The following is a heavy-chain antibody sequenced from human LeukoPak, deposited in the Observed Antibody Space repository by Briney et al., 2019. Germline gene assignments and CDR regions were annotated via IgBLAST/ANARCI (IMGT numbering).Heavy chain of an antibody. CDR2: IMPNGDYI. V-gene: IGHV3-21*01. Sequence: PGGSLRLSCAASGFIFSRYTMNWVRQAPGKGLEWVSSIMPNGDYIYYADSMKGRFTISRDNAKNSLYLQMNSLRAEDTAVYYCAREGLRYFDWTPYYFDYWGQGTLVTVSS. D-gene: IGHD3-9*01. CDR3: AREGLRYFDWTPYYFDY. CDR1: GFIFSRYT. J-gene: IGHJ4*02.